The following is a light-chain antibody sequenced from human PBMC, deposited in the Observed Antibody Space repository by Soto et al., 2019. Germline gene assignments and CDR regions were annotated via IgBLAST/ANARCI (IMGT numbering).Light chain of an antibody. CDR3: QQSYSTPWT. CDR2: AAS. CDR1: QNIDTY. J-gene: IGKJ1*01. Sequence: DIQLTQSPSTLSASVGDSVTITCRTSQNIDTYLNWYQLKPGKAPKLLLYAASSLQSGVPSRFSGSGSGTDFTLTISSLQPEDFATYYCQQSYSTPWTFGQGTKVDIK. V-gene: IGKV1-39*01.